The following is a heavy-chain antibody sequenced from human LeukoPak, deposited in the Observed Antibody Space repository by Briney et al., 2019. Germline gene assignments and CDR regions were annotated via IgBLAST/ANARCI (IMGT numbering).Heavy chain of an antibody. CDR3: GKTTVGYSSGRYPGWPVDY. J-gene: IGHJ4*02. CDR1: GFTFNSYA. Sequence: GGSLRLSCAASGFTFNSYAMYWVRQVPGKGLEWISGIFGSGGSPHYADSVKGRLTISRDNSQEIVYLQLDSLRVEDTALYYCGKTTVGYSSGRYPGWPVDYWGQGALVTVSS. D-gene: IGHD2-15*01. V-gene: IGHV3-23*01. CDR2: IFGSGGSP.